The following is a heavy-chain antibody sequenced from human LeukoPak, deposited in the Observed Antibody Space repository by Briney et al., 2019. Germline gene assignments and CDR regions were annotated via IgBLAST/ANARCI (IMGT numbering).Heavy chain of an antibody. CDR1: GFTFRSYV. Sequence: PGGSLRLTFACCGFTFRSYVLNWLRQAPGKGLEWVSAISGSGGSTYYADSVKGRFTISRDNSKNTLYLQMNSLRAEHTAVYYCAKDHRGQQHYRAYSAFSFCCAWGQGTLVTVSS. CDR2: ISGSGGST. D-gene: IGHD4/OR15-4a*01. V-gene: IGHV3-23*01. CDR3: AKDHRGQQHYRAYSAFSFCCA. J-gene: IGHJ5*02.